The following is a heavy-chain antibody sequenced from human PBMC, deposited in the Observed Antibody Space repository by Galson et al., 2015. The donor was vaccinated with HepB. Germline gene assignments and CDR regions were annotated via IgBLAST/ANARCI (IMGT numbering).Heavy chain of an antibody. J-gene: IGHJ6*02. Sequence: SLRLSCAASGFTVSSNYMSWVRQAPGKGLEWVSVIYSGTNTYYADSVKGRFTISRDKSKNTLYLQMNSLRAEDTAVYYCARDQGDDYLNYYYYSGMDVWGQGTTVTVSS. D-gene: IGHD4-11*01. CDR1: GFTVSSNY. CDR2: IYSGTNT. CDR3: ARDQGDDYLNYYYYSGMDV. V-gene: IGHV3-66*02.